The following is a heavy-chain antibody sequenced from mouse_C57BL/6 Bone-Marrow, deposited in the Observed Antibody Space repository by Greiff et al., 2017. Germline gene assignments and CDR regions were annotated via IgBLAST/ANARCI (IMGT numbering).Heavy chain of an antibody. CDR2: IDPSDSET. D-gene: IGHD2-4*01. CDR3: ARRRGLDYDYGCAY. CDR1: GYTFTSYW. V-gene: IGHV1-52*01. J-gene: IGHJ3*01. Sequence: QVQLQQPGAELVRPGSSVKLSCKASGYTFTSYWMHWVKQRPIQGLEWIGNIDPSDSETHYNQKFKDKATLTVDKSSSTAYMQLSSLTSEDSAVYYCARRRGLDYDYGCAYWGQGTLVTVSA.